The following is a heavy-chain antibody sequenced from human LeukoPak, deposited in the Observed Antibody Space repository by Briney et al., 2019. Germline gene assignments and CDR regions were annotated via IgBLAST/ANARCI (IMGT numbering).Heavy chain of an antibody. CDR1: GFTFTTYD. CDR2: MNPNSGNT. J-gene: IGHJ4*02. Sequence: ASVKVSCKTSGFTFTTYDINWVRQATGQGLEWMGWMNPNSGNTGYAQRFQGRVAMTRDNSISTAYMELSSLTSKDTAVYYCVKESGAVFGPDYFDSWGQGTLVTVSS. D-gene: IGHD3-3*01. V-gene: IGHV1-8*01. CDR3: VKESGAVFGPDYFDS.